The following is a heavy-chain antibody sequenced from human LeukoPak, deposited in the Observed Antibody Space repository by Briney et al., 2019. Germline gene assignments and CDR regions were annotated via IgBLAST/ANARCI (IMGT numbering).Heavy chain of an antibody. CDR2: INPCGGST. J-gene: IGHJ4*02. V-gene: IGHV1-46*01. CDR3: ARESSYYDEISGPWFHY. Sequence: VSEKVSCQDSGYSFTSYFMLWVRQAPGQGLEWMGIINPCGGSTSYAQKLQGRVTMTSDPSTSTVYMELSRLSCEDTAGYFCARESSYYDEISGPWFHYWGQGTLVTVSS. CDR1: GYSFTSYF. D-gene: IGHD3-22*01.